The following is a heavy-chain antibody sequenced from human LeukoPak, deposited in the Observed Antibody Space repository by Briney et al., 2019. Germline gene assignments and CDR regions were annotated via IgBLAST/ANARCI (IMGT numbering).Heavy chain of an antibody. J-gene: IGHJ4*02. Sequence: PGGSLRLSCAASGFTLSSYAMSWVRQAPGKGLEWVSAISGSGGSTYYADSVKGRFTISRDNSKNTLYLQMNSLRAEDTAVYYCAKAYGSSAHFGYFDYWGQGTLVTVSS. CDR3: AKAYGSSAHFGYFDY. CDR1: GFTLSSYA. CDR2: ISGSGGST. D-gene: IGHD2-15*01. V-gene: IGHV3-23*01.